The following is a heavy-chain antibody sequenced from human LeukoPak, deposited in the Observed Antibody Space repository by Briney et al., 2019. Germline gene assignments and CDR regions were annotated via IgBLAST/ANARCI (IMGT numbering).Heavy chain of an antibody. Sequence: GGSLRLSCAASGFTFSSYSMNWVRQAPGKGLEWVSSTSSSSTYIYYADSVKGRFTISRDNAKNSLYLQMNSLRAEDTAVYYCARRVRDDSSGYLYYFDYWGQGTLVTVSS. D-gene: IGHD3-22*01. CDR3: ARRVRDDSSGYLYYFDY. J-gene: IGHJ4*02. CDR2: TSSSSTYI. CDR1: GFTFSSYS. V-gene: IGHV3-21*01.